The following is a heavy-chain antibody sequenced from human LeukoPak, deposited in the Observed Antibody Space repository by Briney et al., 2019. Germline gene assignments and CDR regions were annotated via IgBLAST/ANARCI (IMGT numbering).Heavy chain of an antibody. V-gene: IGHV4-4*09. D-gene: IGHD1-26*01. CDR2: IYTSGST. Sequence: SETLSLTCTVSGGSIGSYYWSWIRQPPGKGLEWIGYIYTSGSTNYNPSLKSRVTISVDTSKNQFSLKLSSVTAADTAVYYCARHPTYSGSYEDWGQGTLVTVSS. CDR3: ARHPTYSGSYED. J-gene: IGHJ4*02. CDR1: GGSIGSYY.